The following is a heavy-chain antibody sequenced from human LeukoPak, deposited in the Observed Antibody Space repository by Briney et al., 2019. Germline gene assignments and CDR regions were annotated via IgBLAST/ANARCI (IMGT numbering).Heavy chain of an antibody. Sequence: SETLSVTCTVTSGSISYSSYYWGWIRQPPGQGLEWIGTVYYSGNAYYNPSLKSRVAISVDTSKNQFSLKLTSVTAADTAVYYRARWGATLIASTDAFDIWGQGTMVAVSS. D-gene: IGHD5-24*01. CDR1: SGSISYSSYY. CDR3: ARWGATLIASTDAFDI. V-gene: IGHV4-39*01. J-gene: IGHJ3*02. CDR2: VYYSGNA.